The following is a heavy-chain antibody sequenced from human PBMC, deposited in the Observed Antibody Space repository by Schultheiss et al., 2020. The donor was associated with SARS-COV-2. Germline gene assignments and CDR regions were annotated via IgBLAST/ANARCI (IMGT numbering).Heavy chain of an antibody. Sequence: GGSLRLSCAASDFTFSSYTMNWVRQAPGKGLEWVSAISDSDGRTYYSDSVKGRFTISRDNAKNSLYLQMNSLRADDTAVYFCAKDNGGYGMDVWGQGTTVTVSS. CDR2: ISDSDGRT. D-gene: IGHD2-8*01. V-gene: IGHV3-23*01. CDR1: DFTFSSYT. CDR3: AKDNGGYGMDV. J-gene: IGHJ6*02.